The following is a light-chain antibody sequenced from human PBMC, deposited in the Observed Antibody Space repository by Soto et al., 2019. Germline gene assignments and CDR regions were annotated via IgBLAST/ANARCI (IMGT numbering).Light chain of an antibody. CDR2: AAS. CDR1: QSISSY. Sequence: IKLTQSPASLSASVGDRVTITCRASQSISSYLNWYQQKLGKAPKLLIDAASSLQSGVPSRFSGSGSGTDFTLTISILPPEDVTTYCYQQSYCTMLTFGGGTKVDIK. CDR3: QQSYCTMLT. V-gene: IGKV1-39*01. J-gene: IGKJ4*01.